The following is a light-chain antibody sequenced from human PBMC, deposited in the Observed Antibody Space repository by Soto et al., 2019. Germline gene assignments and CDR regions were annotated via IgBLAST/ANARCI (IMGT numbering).Light chain of an antibody. CDR2: EVS. CDR1: SSDVGSYNL. Sequence: QSALTQPASVCGSPGQSITISCTGTSSDVGSYNLVSWYQQHPGKAPKLMIYEVSKRPSGVSNRFSGSKSGNTSSLTISGLQADDEADYYSCSYAGSSTLDVFGTGTKLTVL. J-gene: IGLJ1*01. V-gene: IGLV2-23*02. CDR3: CSYAGSSTLDV.